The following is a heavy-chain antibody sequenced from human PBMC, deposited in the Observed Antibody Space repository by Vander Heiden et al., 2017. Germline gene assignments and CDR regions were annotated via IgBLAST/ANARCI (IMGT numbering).Heavy chain of an antibody. CDR3: ARRLGNGDYRPDY. CDR1: GRSISRSSYY. Sequence: QLQLQESGPRLVKPSATLSLTCTVPGRSISRSSYYWGWIRQPPGKWLEWIGSIYNSGPTYYNPSLKSRVTISVDTSKDQFSLTLSSVTAADTAVYYCARRLGNGDYRPDYWGHGILVSVSS. D-gene: IGHD4-17*01. CDR2: IYNSGPT. J-gene: IGHJ4*01. V-gene: IGHV4-39*01.